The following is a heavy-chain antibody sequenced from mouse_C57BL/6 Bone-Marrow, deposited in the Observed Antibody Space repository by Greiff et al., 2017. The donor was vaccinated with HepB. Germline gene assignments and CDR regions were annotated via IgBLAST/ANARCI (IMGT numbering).Heavy chain of an antibody. V-gene: IGHV5-6*01. Sequence: EVQRVESGGDLVKPGGSLKLSCAASGFTFSSYGMSWVRQTPDKRLEWVATISSGGSYTYYPDSVKGRFTISRDNAKNTLYLQMSSLKSEDTAMYYCARIYDGYYDYYAMDYWGQGTSVTVSS. CDR1: GFTFSSYG. CDR2: ISSGGSYT. D-gene: IGHD2-3*01. CDR3: ARIYDGYYDYYAMDY. J-gene: IGHJ4*01.